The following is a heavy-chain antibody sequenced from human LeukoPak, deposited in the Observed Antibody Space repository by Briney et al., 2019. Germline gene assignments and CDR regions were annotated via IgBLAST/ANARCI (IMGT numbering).Heavy chain of an antibody. Sequence: SETLSLTCTISGASISSSYYYWGWIRQPPGKGLKWIGSIYYTGNTYYNPSLKSRLTIAVDTSKNQFSLKLSSATAADTAVYYCARPGVAVAAYDSWGQGTLVTVSS. CDR3: ARPGVAVAAYDS. CDR1: GASISSSYYY. V-gene: IGHV4-39*01. D-gene: IGHD6-19*01. CDR2: IYYTGNT. J-gene: IGHJ4*02.